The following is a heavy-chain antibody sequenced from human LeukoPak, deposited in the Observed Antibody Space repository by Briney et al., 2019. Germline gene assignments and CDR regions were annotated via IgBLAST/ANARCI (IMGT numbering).Heavy chain of an antibody. Sequence: SETLSLTCTVSGGSISSGGYYWSWIRQHPGKGLEWIGYIYYSGSTYYNPSLKSRVTISVDTSKNQFSLKLSSVTAADTAVYYCATNPRGMVPPRFDYWGQGTLVTVSS. CDR3: ATNPRGMVPPRFDY. CDR2: IYYSGST. V-gene: IGHV4-31*03. CDR1: GGSISSGGYY. D-gene: IGHD3-10*01. J-gene: IGHJ4*02.